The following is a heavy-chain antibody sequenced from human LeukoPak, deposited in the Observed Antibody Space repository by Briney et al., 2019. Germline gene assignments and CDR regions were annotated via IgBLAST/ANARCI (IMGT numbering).Heavy chain of an antibody. CDR3: ARVFAAEGYYYYYGMDV. CDR2: VYYSGST. J-gene: IGHJ6*02. CDR1: GGSISSYY. D-gene: IGHD3-9*01. V-gene: IGHV4-59*01. Sequence: PSETLSLTCTVSGGSISSYYWSWIRQPPGKGLEWIGHVYYSGSTNYNPSLKSRVTISVGTSKTQFSLKLSSVTAADTAVYYCARVFAAEGYYYYYGMDVWGQGTTVTVSS.